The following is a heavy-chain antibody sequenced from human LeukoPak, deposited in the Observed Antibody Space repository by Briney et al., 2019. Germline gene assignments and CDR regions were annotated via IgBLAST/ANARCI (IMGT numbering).Heavy chain of an antibody. CDR3: ARVASSGSYDLDY. J-gene: IGHJ4*02. CDR2: MNPNSGNT. D-gene: IGHD1-26*01. V-gene: IGHV1-8*01. CDR1: GCTFTSYD. Sequence: ASVKVSCKASGCTFTSYDINWVRQATGQGLEWMGWMNPNSGNTGYAQKFQGRVTITRNTSISTAYMELSSLRSEDTAVYYCARVASSGSYDLDYWGQGTLVTVSS.